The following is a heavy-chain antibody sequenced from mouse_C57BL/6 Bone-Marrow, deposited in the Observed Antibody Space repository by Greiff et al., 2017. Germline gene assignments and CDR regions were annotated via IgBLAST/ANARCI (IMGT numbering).Heavy chain of an antibody. CDR2: INPGSGGT. V-gene: IGHV1-54*01. CDR3: ARSGYDYAYDYAMDY. J-gene: IGHJ4*01. CDR1: GYAFTNYL. Sequence: VQLQQSGAELVRPGTSVKVSCKASGYAFTNYLIEWVKQRPGQGLEWIGVINPGSGGTNYNEKFKGKATLTADKSSSTAYMQLSSLTSEDSAVYFCARSGYDYAYDYAMDYWGQGTSVTVSS. D-gene: IGHD2-4*01.